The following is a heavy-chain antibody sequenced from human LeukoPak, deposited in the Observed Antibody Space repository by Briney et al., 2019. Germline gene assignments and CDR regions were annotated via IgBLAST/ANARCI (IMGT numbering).Heavy chain of an antibody. V-gene: IGHV3-23*01. CDR2: ISGSGGST. Sequence: GGSLRLSCAASGFTFRRYAMRGVRQAPGKGGEGGSDISGSGGSTYYADSGKGRFTISRDNSKNSLYLQMNSLTAEDTAVYYCAKEDYGCNVYYWGQGTLVSVSS. D-gene: IGHD4-23*01. J-gene: IGHJ4*02. CDR1: GFTFRRYA. CDR3: AKEDYGCNVYY.